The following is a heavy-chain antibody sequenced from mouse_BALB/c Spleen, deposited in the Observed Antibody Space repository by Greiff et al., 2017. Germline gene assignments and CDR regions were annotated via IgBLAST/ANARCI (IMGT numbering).Heavy chain of an antibody. J-gene: IGHJ4*01. CDR2: IDPYNGGT. D-gene: IGHD2-10*02. CDR1: GYAFTSYN. V-gene: IGHV1S135*01. CDR3: APYGNYAMDY. Sequence: LVESGPELVKPGASVKVSCKASGYAFTSYNMYWVKQSHGKSLEWIGYIDPYNGGTSYNQKFKGKATLTVDKSSSTAYMHLNSLTSEDSAVYYCAPYGNYAMDYWGQGTSVTVSS.